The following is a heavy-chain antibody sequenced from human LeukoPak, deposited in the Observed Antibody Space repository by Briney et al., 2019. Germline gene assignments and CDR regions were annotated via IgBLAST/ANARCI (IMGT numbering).Heavy chain of an antibody. CDR2: ISYGGNNK. CDR3: AKYQRQWLPKGGFDY. D-gene: IGHD6-19*01. J-gene: IGHJ4*02. V-gene: IGHV3-30*18. Sequence: GRSLRLSCAASGFPFSSYGIHWVRQAPGKGLEWVTLISYGGNNKYYADSVKGRFTISRDNSKNTLYLQMDNLRAEDTAVYYCAKYQRQWLPKGGFDYWGQGTLVTVSS. CDR1: GFPFSSYG.